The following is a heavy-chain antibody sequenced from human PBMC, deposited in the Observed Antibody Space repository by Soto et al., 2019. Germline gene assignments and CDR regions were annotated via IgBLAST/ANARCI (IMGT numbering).Heavy chain of an antibody. CDR2: INQDGSAK. D-gene: IGHD3-22*01. J-gene: IGHJ4*02. Sequence: GVLRLSCAASGFTFSTYCMSWVRQAPGKGLEWVANINQDGSAKYYVDSVKGRFTISRDNVKNSLYLQMNSLRAEDTAVYHCARDSPYDDNSGYYDYWGKGTLVTVSS. CDR3: ARDSPYDDNSGYYDY. V-gene: IGHV3-7*01. CDR1: GFTFSTYC.